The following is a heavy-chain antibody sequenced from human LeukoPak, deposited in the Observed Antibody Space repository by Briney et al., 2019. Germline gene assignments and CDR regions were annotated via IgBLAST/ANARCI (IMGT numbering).Heavy chain of an antibody. D-gene: IGHD6-13*01. CDR1: GFTFSSHW. V-gene: IGHV3-74*01. J-gene: IGHJ4*02. CDR3: AKDAAGPEY. Sequence: PGGSLRLSCAASGFTFSSHWMHWVRQAPGKGLVWVSHINSDGSITTYADSVKGRFTISRDNAKNTLYLQMNSLRAEDTAVYYCAKDAAGPEYWGQGTLVTVSS. CDR2: INSDGSIT.